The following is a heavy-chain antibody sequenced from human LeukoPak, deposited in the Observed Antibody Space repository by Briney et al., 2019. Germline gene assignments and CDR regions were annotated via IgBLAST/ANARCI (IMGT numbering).Heavy chain of an antibody. Sequence: GGSLRLSCAASGFTFSNYWMNWVRQAPGKGLEWVANIKQDGSEKYYVDSVKGRFTISRDNAKNSLYLQMNSLRAEDTAVYYCARDYDTSEPLDYWGQGTLVTVSS. CDR1: GFTFSNYW. J-gene: IGHJ4*02. D-gene: IGHD3-22*01. V-gene: IGHV3-7*01. CDR2: IKQDGSEK. CDR3: ARDYDTSEPLDY.